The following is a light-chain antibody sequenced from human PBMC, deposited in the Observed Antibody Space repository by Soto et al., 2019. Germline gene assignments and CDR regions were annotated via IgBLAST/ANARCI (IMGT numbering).Light chain of an antibody. J-gene: IGKJ1*01. CDR1: RSVSSSF. CDR2: HAS. V-gene: IGKV3-20*01. CDR3: QQYGSSPWT. Sequence: EIVLTQSPGTLSLSPGERSTLSCRASRSVSSSFLAWYQQKSGHAPRLLIYHASSRSTGIPDRFSGSGSGTDFTLTISRLEPEDFALYFCQQYGSSPWTFGQGTKVEIK.